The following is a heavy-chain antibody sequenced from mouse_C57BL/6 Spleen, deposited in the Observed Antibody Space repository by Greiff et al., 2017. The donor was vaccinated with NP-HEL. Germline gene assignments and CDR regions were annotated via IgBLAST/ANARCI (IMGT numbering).Heavy chain of an antibody. V-gene: IGHV1-26*01. CDR3: ASTVVAMDY. Sequence: EVQLQQSGPELVKPGASVKISCKASGYTFTDYYMNWVKQSHGKSLEWIGDINPNNGGTSYNQKFKGKATLTVDKSSSTAYMELRSLTSEDSAVYYSASTVVAMDYWGQGTSVTVSS. CDR1: GYTFTDYY. J-gene: IGHJ4*01. CDR2: INPNNGGT. D-gene: IGHD1-1*01.